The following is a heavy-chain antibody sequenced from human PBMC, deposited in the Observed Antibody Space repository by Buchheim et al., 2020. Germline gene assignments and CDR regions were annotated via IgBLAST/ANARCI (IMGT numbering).Heavy chain of an antibody. CDR3: ARQVGSAVHYYGMDV. Sequence: QVRLQPSGPGLLKPSETLALTCSVSGGTTGAYHWSWIRQPPGKGLEWIACVHETGTTNYSPSVKSRATVSLDTSNNQFPLHLKSVFAADTAVYYCARQVGSAVHYYGMDVWGPGTT. D-gene: IGHD3-10*01. J-gene: IGHJ6*02. CDR2: VHETGTT. CDR1: GGTTGAYH. V-gene: IGHV4-59*01.